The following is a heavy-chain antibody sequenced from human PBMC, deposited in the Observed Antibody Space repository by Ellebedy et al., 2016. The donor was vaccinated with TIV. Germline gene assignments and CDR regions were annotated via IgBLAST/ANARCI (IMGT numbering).Heavy chain of an antibody. CDR2: IKADGSDR. D-gene: IGHD2-15*01. CDR1: GFRCEGFW. J-gene: IGHJ6*02. V-gene: IGHV3-7*01. Sequence: GESLKISCAASGFRCEGFWLSWVRQAPGKGLEWVANIKADGSDRYYIDSVKGRFTISRDNSKSTVFLQMNSLRAEDSAVYYCAREMVAPGPDDVYYGMDVWGQGTTVTVSS. CDR3: AREMVAPGPDDVYYGMDV.